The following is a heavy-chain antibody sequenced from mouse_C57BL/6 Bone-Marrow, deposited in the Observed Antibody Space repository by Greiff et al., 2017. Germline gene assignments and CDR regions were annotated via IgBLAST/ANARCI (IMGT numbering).Heavy chain of an antibody. Sequence: EVKLVESGGGLVQPGGSLSLSCAASGFTFTDYYMSWVRQPPGKALEWLGFIRNKANGYTTEYSASVKGRFTISRDNSQSILYLQMNALRAENSATYDCARYLYDDPDGPGDYWGQGTSVTVSS. V-gene: IGHV7-3*01. CDR1: GFTFTDYY. CDR2: IRNKANGYTT. CDR3: ARYLYDDPDGPGDY. D-gene: IGHD2-3*01. J-gene: IGHJ4*01.